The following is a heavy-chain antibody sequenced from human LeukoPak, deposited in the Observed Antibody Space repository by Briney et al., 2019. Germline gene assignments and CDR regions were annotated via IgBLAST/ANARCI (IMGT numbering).Heavy chain of an antibody. Sequence: EGSLRLSCAASGFAFSDSWMTWIRQAPGKGLEWVAFIKGDGSAKKYVDSVKGRFTISRDNAKNSLFLQMNSLRAEDTAVYYCARDRGWIQHDIWGQGTMVTVSS. CDR3: ARDRGWIQHDI. V-gene: IGHV3-7*01. D-gene: IGHD5-18*01. CDR2: IKGDGSAK. CDR1: GFAFSDSW. J-gene: IGHJ3*02.